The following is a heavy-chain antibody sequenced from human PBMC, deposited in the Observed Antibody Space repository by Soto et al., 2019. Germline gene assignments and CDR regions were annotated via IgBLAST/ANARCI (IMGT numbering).Heavy chain of an antibody. CDR3: VRDWKHGDLDY. D-gene: IGHD1-1*01. V-gene: IGHV3-30-3*01. J-gene: IGHJ4*01. CDR1: GFTFINYA. Sequence: PGGSLRLSCLVSGFTFINYAMHWVRQAPGKGLEWVAFIARQGDEKYYADSVKGRFTISRDNSRGTVALQLNSPTSDDTAVYYCVRDWKHGDLDYWGHGTRGTASS. CDR2: IARQGDEK.